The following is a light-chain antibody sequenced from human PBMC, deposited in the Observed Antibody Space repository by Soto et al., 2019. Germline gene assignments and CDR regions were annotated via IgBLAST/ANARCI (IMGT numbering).Light chain of an antibody. CDR3: QSYDSSLSGPV. Sequence: QSVLTQPPSVSGAPGQRVTISCTGSSSNIGEGSNVHWYQRLPGTAPKLLIFENNNRPSGVPDRFSGSKSGTSASLAITGLQAEDEADYFCQSYDSSLSGPVFGGGTKLNVL. J-gene: IGLJ2*01. V-gene: IGLV1-40*01. CDR1: SSNIGEGSN. CDR2: ENN.